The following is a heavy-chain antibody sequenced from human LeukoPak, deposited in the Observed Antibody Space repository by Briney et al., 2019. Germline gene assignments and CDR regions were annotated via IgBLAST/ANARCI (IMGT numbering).Heavy chain of an antibody. V-gene: IGHV4-31*02. J-gene: IGHJ4*02. D-gene: IGHD2-15*01. CDR1: GGSISSGGYY. CDR3: ARGFSMVVHLFDY. CDR2: IYYSGST. Sequence: SQTLSLTCRVSGGSISSGGYYWSWIRQHPGKGLEWIGYIYYSGSTYYNPSLKSRVTISLDTSKNQFSLKLSSVTAADTAVYYCARGFSMVVHLFDYWGQGTLVTVSS.